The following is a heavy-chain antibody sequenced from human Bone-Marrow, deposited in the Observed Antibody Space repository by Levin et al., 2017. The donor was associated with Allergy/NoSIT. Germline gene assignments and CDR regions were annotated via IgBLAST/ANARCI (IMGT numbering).Heavy chain of an antibody. D-gene: IGHD6-6*01. Sequence: GGSLRLSCAASGFTVSSNYMSWVRQAPGKGLEWVSVIYSGGSTYYADSVKGRFTISRDNSKNTVYLQMNSLRAEDTALYYCARGEGEYTSSYYFDYWGQGTLVTVSS. V-gene: IGHV3-53*01. J-gene: IGHJ4*02. CDR2: IYSGGST. CDR1: GFTVSSNY. CDR3: ARGEGEYTSSYYFDY.